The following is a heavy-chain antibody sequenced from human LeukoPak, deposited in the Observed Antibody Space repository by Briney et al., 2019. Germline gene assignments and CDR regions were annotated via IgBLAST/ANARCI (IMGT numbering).Heavy chain of an antibody. CDR1: GYTFTTYP. J-gene: IGHJ5*02. D-gene: IGHD2-2*01. V-gene: IGHV1-18*01. CDR2: ISAYNGNT. Sequence: GASVTVSCTASGYTFTTYPINWVRQAPGQGLEWMGWISAYNGNTNYAQKLQGRVTMTTDTSTSTAYMELRSLRSDDTAVYYCARMRPYCSSTSCYRRNWFDPWGQGTLVTVSS. CDR3: ARMRPYCSSTSCYRRNWFDP.